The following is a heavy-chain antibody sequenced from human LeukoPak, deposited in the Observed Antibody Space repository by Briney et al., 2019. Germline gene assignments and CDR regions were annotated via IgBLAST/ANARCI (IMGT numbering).Heavy chain of an antibody. D-gene: IGHD3-9*01. CDR3: ARVNDILTGYYLGGAFDP. Sequence: AGGSLRLSCAASGFTFSSYWVHWLRQAPGKGLVWVSRINSDGSSTRYADSVKGRFTISRDNAKNTLYLQMNSLRAEDTAVYYCARVNDILTGYYLGGAFDPWGQGTLVTVSS. V-gene: IGHV3-74*01. J-gene: IGHJ5*02. CDR1: GFTFSSYW. CDR2: INSDGSST.